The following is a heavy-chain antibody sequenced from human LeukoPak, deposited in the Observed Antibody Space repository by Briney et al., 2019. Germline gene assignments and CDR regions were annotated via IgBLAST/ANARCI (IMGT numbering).Heavy chain of an antibody. CDR2: IYTSGST. D-gene: IGHD2-15*01. V-gene: IGHV4-4*07. CDR3: ARGYCSGATCYSAIQPWSYFDH. Sequence: SETLSLTCTVSGGSISSYYWSWIRQPAGKGLEWIGRIYTSGSTNYNPSLKSRVTISVDTSKNQFSLKLSSVTAADTAVYYCARGYCSGATCYSAIQPWSYFDHWGQGTLVTVSS. CDR1: GGSISSYY. J-gene: IGHJ4*02.